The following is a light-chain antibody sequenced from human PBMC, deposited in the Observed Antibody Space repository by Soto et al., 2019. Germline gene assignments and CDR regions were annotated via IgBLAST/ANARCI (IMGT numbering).Light chain of an antibody. CDR3: QQYGNSPPGT. CDR2: RAS. V-gene: IGKV3-20*01. Sequence: ETVLTQSPGTLYFSPGERATLSCRASQSVDNSHLAWYQQRRGLPPRLLIYRASNRATGIPDRFSGSGSGADFTRTISRLEPEDFAVYFCQQYGNSPPGTFGQGTRL. CDR1: QSVDNSH. J-gene: IGKJ5*01.